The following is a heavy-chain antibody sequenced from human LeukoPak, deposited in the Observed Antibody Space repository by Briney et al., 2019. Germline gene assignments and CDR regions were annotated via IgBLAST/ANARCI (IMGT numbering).Heavy chain of an antibody. CDR1: GYTLTDYY. CDR3: ASYYGHYTRNWMDT. V-gene: IGHV1-2*02. Sequence: GASVKVSCKASGYTLTDYYMHWVRQAPGQGLEWMGWINPNSGDTKYAQRFQGRVTMTRDTSISTAYMELSRLTSDDTAVYYCASYYGHYTRNWMDTWGQGTLVTVSS. CDR2: INPNSGDT. J-gene: IGHJ5*02. D-gene: IGHD4-17*01.